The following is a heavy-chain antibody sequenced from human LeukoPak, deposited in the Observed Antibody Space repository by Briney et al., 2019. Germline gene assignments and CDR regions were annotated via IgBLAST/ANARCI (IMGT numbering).Heavy chain of an antibody. Sequence: SETLSLTCTVSGGSISNCYWSWIRQPPGKGLEWIGYISDSGSTNYNPSLKSRVTISVDTSRYQFSLRLSSVTAADTAIYYCARDLSIGYSDYWGQGTLVTVSS. CDR2: ISDSGST. D-gene: IGHD3-22*01. CDR1: GGSISNCY. J-gene: IGHJ4*02. V-gene: IGHV4-59*01. CDR3: ARDLSIGYSDY.